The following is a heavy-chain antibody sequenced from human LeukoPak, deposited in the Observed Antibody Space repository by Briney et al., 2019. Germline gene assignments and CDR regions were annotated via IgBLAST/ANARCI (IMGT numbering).Heavy chain of an antibody. Sequence: SETLSLTCAVYGGSFSGYYWSWIRQPPGKGLEWIGEINHSGSTNYNPSLKSRVTISVDTSKNQFSLTLSSVTAADTAVYYCARIAVTTFSYYYGMDVWGQGTTVTVSS. J-gene: IGHJ6*02. CDR1: GGSFSGYY. V-gene: IGHV4-34*01. D-gene: IGHD4-17*01. CDR3: ARIAVTTFSYYYGMDV. CDR2: INHSGST.